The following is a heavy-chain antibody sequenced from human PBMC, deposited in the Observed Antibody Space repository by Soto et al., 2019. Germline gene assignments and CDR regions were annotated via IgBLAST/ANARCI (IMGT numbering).Heavy chain of an antibody. CDR2: IYYSGST. Sequence: SETLSLTCTVSGGSISSYYWSWIRQPPGKGLEWIGYIYYSGSTNYNPSLKSRVTISIDTSNKHLSLHLSSVTAADTAVYYCARQKVSRFYGEVDFFDYWGLGTLVTVSS. CDR3: ARQKVSRFYGEVDFFDY. J-gene: IGHJ4*02. CDR1: GGSISSYY. D-gene: IGHD4-17*01. V-gene: IGHV4-59*08.